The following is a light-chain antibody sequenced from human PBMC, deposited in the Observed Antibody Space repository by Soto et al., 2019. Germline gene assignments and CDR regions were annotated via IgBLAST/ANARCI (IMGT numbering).Light chain of an antibody. CDR1: QSISSY. Sequence: IQMTQSPSSISASVGERVTITCRASQSISSYLNWYQQKPGKAPKLLIYAASSLQSGVPSRFSGSGSGTDFTLTISSLQPEDVATYYCHKYNSAPRPVGQGTKLDI. CDR3: HKYNSAPRP. CDR2: AAS. J-gene: IGKJ1*01. V-gene: IGKV1-39*01.